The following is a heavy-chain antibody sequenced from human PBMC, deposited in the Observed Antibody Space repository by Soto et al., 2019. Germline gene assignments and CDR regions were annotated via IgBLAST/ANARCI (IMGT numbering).Heavy chain of an antibody. Sequence: SETLSLTCTVSGGSISSGDYYWSWIRQPPGKGLEWIGYIYYSGSTYYNPSLKSRVTISVDTSKNQFSLKLSSVTAADTAVYYRARESGTGTRWFDPWGQGTLVTVSS. V-gene: IGHV4-30-4*01. CDR1: GGSISSGDYY. J-gene: IGHJ5*02. CDR2: IYYSGST. CDR3: ARESGTGTRWFDP. D-gene: IGHD1-7*01.